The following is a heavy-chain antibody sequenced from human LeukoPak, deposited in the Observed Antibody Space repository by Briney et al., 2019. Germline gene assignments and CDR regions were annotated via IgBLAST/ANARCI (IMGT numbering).Heavy chain of an antibody. Sequence: GGSLRLSCAGSGFSFSIYYMSWVRQAPGKGLEWVANINVDGTAEYYVDSVKGRFTISRDNAKNSLYLQMNSLRAEDTAVYYCARDPYRFAFDIWGQGTVVLVSS. J-gene: IGHJ3*02. D-gene: IGHD1-26*01. V-gene: IGHV3-7*03. CDR2: INVDGTAE. CDR1: GFSFSIYY. CDR3: ARDPYRFAFDI.